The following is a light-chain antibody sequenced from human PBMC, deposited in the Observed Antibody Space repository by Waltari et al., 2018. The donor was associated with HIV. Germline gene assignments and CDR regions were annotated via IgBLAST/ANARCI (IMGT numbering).Light chain of an antibody. Sequence: QSALTQPASVSGSPGQSITMSCTGSSSAIGTYDFVSWYQHNPGKAPHRIIYDVNTRPSGVSLRFSGSKSGNTASLTISGLQAEDESYYYCCSYAGGPFVFGSGTSVIVL. CDR3: CSYAGGPFV. CDR1: SSAIGTYDF. CDR2: DVN. V-gene: IGLV2-23*02. J-gene: IGLJ1*01.